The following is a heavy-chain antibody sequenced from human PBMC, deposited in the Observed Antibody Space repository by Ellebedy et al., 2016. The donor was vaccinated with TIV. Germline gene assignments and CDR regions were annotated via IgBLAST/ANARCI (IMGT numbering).Heavy chain of an antibody. D-gene: IGHD1-1*01. J-gene: IGHJ6*02. Sequence: GGSLRLXXAASGFTFSSYAMHWVRQAPGKGLEWVAVISYDGSNKYYADSVKGRFTISRDNSKNTLYLQMNSLRAEDTAVYYCARDGYGYYYYYGMDVWGQGTTVTVSS. V-gene: IGHV3-30-3*01. CDR1: GFTFSSYA. CDR2: ISYDGSNK. CDR3: ARDGYGYYYYYGMDV.